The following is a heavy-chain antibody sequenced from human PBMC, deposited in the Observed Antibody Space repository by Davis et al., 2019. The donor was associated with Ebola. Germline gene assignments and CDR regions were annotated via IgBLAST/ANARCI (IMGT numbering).Heavy chain of an antibody. D-gene: IGHD2-2*01. CDR1: GYTFTGYY. V-gene: IGHV1-2*04. Sequence: ASVKVSCKASGYTFTGYYMHWVLQAPGQGLEWMVWINPNSGGTNYAQKFQGWVTMTRDTSISTAYMELSRLRSDDTAVYYCARMYCSSTSCPYYFDYWGQGTLVTVSS. CDR3: ARMYCSSTSCPYYFDY. CDR2: INPNSGGT. J-gene: IGHJ4*02.